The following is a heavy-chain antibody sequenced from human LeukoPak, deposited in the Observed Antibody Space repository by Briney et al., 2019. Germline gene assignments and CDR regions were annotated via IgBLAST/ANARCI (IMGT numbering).Heavy chain of an antibody. V-gene: IGHV3-9*01. CDR2: ISWNSGII. J-gene: IGHJ4*02. CDR1: GFTFDDYA. CDR3: AKDRSPYYYDSSGSFDY. D-gene: IGHD3-22*01. Sequence: GRSLTLSCPASGFTFDDYAMHWVRQAPGKGLEWVSGISWNSGIIGDADSVKGRFTSSIDNAKNSLYLQMNSLRAEDTALYYCAKDRSPYYYDSSGSFDYWGQGTLVTVSS.